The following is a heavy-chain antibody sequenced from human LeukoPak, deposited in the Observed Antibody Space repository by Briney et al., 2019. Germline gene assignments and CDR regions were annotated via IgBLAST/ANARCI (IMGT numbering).Heavy chain of an antibody. V-gene: IGHV2-70*04. CDR1: GFSLSISGMR. CDR2: IDWDDEK. D-gene: IGHD3-22*01. J-gene: IGHJ4*02. CDR3: ARKSSGYYFDY. Sequence: SGPTLVNPTQTLTLTCTFSGFSLSISGMRVSWIRQPPGKALEWLARIDWDDEKFYSTSLKTRLTISKDTSKNQVVLTMANMDPVDTATYYCARKSSGYYFDYWGQGTLVTVSS.